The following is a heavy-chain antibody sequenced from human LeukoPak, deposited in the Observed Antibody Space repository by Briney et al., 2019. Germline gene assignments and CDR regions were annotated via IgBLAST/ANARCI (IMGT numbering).Heavy chain of an antibody. V-gene: IGHV4-59*11. CDR2: LFDSVNT. CDR1: GCSISSHY. Sequence: SETLSLTCTVSGCSISSHYWSWVRQPPGKGLEWIAYLFDSVNTKDNPSLQSRLTLSADTSKNQFSLKLSSVTAADTAVYYCATIKRGSIFGYFDFWGQGSKVTVSS. CDR3: ATIKRGSIFGYFDF. D-gene: IGHD5-18*01. J-gene: IGHJ4*02.